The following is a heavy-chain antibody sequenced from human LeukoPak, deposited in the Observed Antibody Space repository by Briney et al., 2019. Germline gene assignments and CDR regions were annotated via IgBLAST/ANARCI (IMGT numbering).Heavy chain of an antibody. J-gene: IGHJ4*02. Sequence: SVTLSLTRTVSVGSISRYYWRWLRQPAARGLEWVGRNYTSGSTNYNPSLKRRVTMSVDTSKNQFSLKLSSVTAADTAVYYCARENFWSGYYSYFDYWGQGTLVTVSS. D-gene: IGHD3-3*01. CDR3: ARENFWSGYYSYFDY. CDR1: VGSISRYY. V-gene: IGHV4-4*07. CDR2: NYTSGST.